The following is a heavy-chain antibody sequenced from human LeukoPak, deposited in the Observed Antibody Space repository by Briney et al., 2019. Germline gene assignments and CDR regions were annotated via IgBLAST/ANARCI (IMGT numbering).Heavy chain of an antibody. V-gene: IGHV4-34*01. D-gene: IGHD6-19*01. CDR2: INHSGST. CDR1: GGSFSGYY. J-gene: IGHJ5*02. Sequence: SETLSLTCAVYGGSFSGYYWRWIRQPPGKWLEWIGEINHSGSTNYNPSLKSRVTISVDTSKNQFSLKLSSVTAADTAVYYCARGRAVARYGWFDPWGQGTLVTVSS. CDR3: ARGRAVARYGWFDP.